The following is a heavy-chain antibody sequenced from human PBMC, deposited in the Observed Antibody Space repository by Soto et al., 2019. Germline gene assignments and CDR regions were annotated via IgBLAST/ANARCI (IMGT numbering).Heavy chain of an antibody. J-gene: IGHJ5*02. CDR2: IIPIFGTA. Sequence: QVQLVQSGAEVKKPGSSVKVSCKASGGTFSSYAISWVRQAPGQGLEWMGGIIPIFGTANYAQKFQGRVTITADKSTITAYMELSSLRSEDTAVYYCARMVRSAMVRGVIYWFDPWGQGTLVTVSS. D-gene: IGHD3-10*01. CDR1: GGTFSSYA. V-gene: IGHV1-69*06. CDR3: ARMVRSAMVRGVIYWFDP.